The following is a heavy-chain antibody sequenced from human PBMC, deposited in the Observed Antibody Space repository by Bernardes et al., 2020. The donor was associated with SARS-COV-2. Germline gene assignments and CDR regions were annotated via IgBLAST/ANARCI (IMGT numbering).Heavy chain of an antibody. V-gene: IGHV5-10-1*01. CDR1: GYSVTSYW. Sequence: GASLKISSKGSGYSVTSYWISWVRPMPGKGLEWMGRIDPSDSYTNYSPSFQGHVTISADKSISTAYLQWSSLKASDTAMYYCARQPLVCSGGSCYSFFDYWGQGTLVTVSS. J-gene: IGHJ4*02. D-gene: IGHD2-15*01. CDR2: IDPSDSYT. CDR3: ARQPLVCSGGSCYSFFDY.